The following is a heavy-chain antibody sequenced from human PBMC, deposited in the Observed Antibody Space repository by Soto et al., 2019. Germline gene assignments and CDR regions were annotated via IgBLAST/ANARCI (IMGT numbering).Heavy chain of an antibody. CDR2: INAGNGNT. Sequence: DSVKVSCKASGYTFTSYAMHRVRQAPGQRLEWMGWINAGNGNTKYSQKFQGRVTITRDTSARTAYMELSSLRSEDTAVYYCARERVLVRGPVIPGDWGQGTLGTVAS. CDR3: ARERVLVRGPVIPGD. J-gene: IGHJ4*02. CDR1: GYTFTSYA. V-gene: IGHV1-3*01. D-gene: IGHD6-6*01.